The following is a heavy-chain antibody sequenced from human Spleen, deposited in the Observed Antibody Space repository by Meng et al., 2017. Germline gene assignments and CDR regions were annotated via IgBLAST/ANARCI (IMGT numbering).Heavy chain of an antibody. CDR2: IKSTTDGGTT. J-gene: IGHJ6*02. V-gene: IGHV3-15*01. Sequence: GESLKISCVASGGTFRNFWMTWVRQAPGKGLEWVGRIKSTTDGGTTDYAAPVKGRFTISTDDSKNTLYLQMNSLKTEDTAVYYCTTVHSRLYYGMDVWGQGTTVTVSS. CDR1: GGTFRNFW. D-gene: IGHD3-22*01. CDR3: TTVHSRLYYGMDV.